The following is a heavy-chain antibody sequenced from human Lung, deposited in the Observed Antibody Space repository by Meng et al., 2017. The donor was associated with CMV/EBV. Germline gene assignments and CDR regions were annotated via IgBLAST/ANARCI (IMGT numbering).Heavy chain of an antibody. CDR1: CGSMSSTKW. V-gene: IGHV4-4*02. CDR2: IYHSGST. Sequence: VTLAGQGPGLVKPSWTLTLTCAVSCGSMSSTKWWSGVRQPPGKGLEWIGEIYHSGSTNYNPSLKSRVSISVDKSKNQFSLKLSSVTAADTAVYYCARADKVRFDYWGQGTLVTVSS. J-gene: IGHJ4*02. CDR3: ARADKVRFDY.